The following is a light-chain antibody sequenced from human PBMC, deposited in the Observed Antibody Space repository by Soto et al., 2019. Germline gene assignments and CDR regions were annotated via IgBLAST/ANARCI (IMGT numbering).Light chain of an antibody. CDR1: QSVNNNY. J-gene: IGKJ3*01. CDR3: QQDGSSPFT. Sequence: EIVLTQSPGTLALSPGERATLSCRASQSVNNNYLTWYQQKRGQAPRLLIHGASSRATGIPDSFSGSGSGTDFPLTISRLEPEDFAGYYCQQDGSSPFTFGPGTRVGIK. V-gene: IGKV3-20*01. CDR2: GAS.